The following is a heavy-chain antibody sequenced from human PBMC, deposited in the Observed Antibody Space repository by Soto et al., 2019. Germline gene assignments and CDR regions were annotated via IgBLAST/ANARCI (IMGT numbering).Heavy chain of an antibody. V-gene: IGHV4-30-4*01. J-gene: IGHJ5*02. CDR1: GGSISSGDYY. D-gene: IGHD2-2*01. Sequence: SETLSLTCTVSGGSISSGDYYWSWIRQPPGKGLEWIGYIYYSGSTYYNPSLKSRVTISVDTSKNQFSLKLSPVTAADTAVYYCAGGWGVGVLVPAAPPRAWLAPWGKGTLVTVSS. CDR3: AGGWGVGVLVPAAPPRAWLAP. CDR2: IYYSGST.